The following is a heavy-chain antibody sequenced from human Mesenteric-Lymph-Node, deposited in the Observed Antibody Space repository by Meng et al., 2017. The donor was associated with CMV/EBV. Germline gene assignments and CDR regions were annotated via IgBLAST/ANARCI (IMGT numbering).Heavy chain of an antibody. CDR3: ARVYYFDSSGYFGSGNWFDP. V-gene: IGHV4-61*01. J-gene: IGHJ5*02. D-gene: IGHD3-22*01. Sequence: SETLSLTCTVSGGSVSSDPYYWSWIRQPPGKGLEWIGYIYYSGSTNYNPSLNSRVTISVDTSKNQFSLKLSSVTTADTAVYYCARVYYFDSSGYFGSGNWFDPWGQGTLVTVSS. CDR1: GGSVSSDPYY. CDR2: IYYSGST.